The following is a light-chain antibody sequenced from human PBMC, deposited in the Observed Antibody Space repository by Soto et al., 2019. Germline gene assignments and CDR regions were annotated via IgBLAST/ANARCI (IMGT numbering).Light chain of an antibody. CDR1: SSDVGGNKY. CDR3: SSCAGCTLGV. CDR2: EVT. V-gene: IGLV2-8*01. J-gene: IGLJ2*01. Sequence: QAVVTQPHSASGSPGQSVTISCTGTSSDVGGNKYVSCYQQHPGKAPKLMIDEVTKPPSGVPDRFSGSKSGNTASLTVSGLQPEDEADSYCSSCAGCTLGVFGGWTQVTVL.